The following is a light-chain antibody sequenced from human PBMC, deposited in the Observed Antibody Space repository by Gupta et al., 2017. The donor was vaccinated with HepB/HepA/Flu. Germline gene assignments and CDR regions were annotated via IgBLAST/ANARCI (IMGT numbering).Light chain of an antibody. CDR2: TTS. Sequence: DIQLTQSPSFLSASVGDRVTITCRASQGIIGYLAWYQQKPGKAPKLLIYTTSTLQSGVPSRFSGSGSGTEFTLTISSLQPEDFATYYCQQLNSYPWTFGQGTKVEIK. CDR3: QQLNSYPWT. CDR1: QGIIGY. V-gene: IGKV1-9*01. J-gene: IGKJ1*01.